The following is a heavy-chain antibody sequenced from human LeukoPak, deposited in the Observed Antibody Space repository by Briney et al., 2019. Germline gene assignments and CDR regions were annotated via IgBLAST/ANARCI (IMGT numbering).Heavy chain of an antibody. CDR2: VYYSGTT. D-gene: IGHD6-6*01. CDR3: ARLPRGSSPDYYYYYMDV. Sequence: SETLSLTCTVSGGPISSSNYYWPWIRQPPGKGLEWIGSVYYSGTTYYNPSLMSRATISADTSKNQFSLKLSSVTAADTAVYYCARLPRGSSPDYYYYYMDVWGKGIMVTVSS. J-gene: IGHJ6*03. V-gene: IGHV4-39*07. CDR1: GGPISSSNYY.